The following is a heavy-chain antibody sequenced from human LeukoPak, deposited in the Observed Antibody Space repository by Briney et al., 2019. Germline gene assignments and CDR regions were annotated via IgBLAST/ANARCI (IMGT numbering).Heavy chain of an antibody. Sequence: SGGSLRLSCAASGFTVSSNYMSWVRQAPGKGLEWVAVIWYDGNNKYYADSVKGRFTISRDSSKNTMYLQMNSLRAEDTAVYYCAKDKGREGDYWGQGTLVTVSS. CDR1: GFTVSSNY. CDR2: IWYDGNNK. D-gene: IGHD1-26*01. J-gene: IGHJ4*02. CDR3: AKDKGREGDY. V-gene: IGHV3-33*06.